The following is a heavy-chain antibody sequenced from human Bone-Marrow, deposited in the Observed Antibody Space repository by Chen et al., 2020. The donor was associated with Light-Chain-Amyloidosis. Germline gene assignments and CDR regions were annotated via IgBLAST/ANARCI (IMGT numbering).Heavy chain of an antibody. J-gene: IGHJ4*02. CDR2: IYYSGST. Sequence: QVQLQESGPGLVKPSETLSLTCTVSGGSISSYYWSWIRQPPGKGLEWIGYIYYSGSTNYNPSLKSRVTISVDTSKNQFSLKLSSVTAADTAVYYCARMFDWLSNPYFDYWGQGTLVTVSS. CDR1: GGSISSYY. V-gene: IGHV4-59*01. D-gene: IGHD3-9*01. CDR3: ARMFDWLSNPYFDY.